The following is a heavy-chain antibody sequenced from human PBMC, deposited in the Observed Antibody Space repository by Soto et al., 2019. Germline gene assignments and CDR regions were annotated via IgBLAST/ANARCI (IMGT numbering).Heavy chain of an antibody. V-gene: IGHV1-18*04. CDR3: ARDPPYSSSWYFDY. CDR1: GYTFTSYY. J-gene: IGHJ4*02. Sequence: ASVKVSCKASGYTFTSYYMHWVRQAPGQGLEWMGWISAYNGNTNYAQKLQGRVTMTTDTSTSTAYMELRSLRSDDTAVYYCARDPPYSSSWYFDYWGQGTLVTVSS. CDR2: ISAYNGNT. D-gene: IGHD6-13*01.